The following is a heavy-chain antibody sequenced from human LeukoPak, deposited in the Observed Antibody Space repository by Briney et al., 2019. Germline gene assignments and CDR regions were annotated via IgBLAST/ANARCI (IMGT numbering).Heavy chain of an antibody. V-gene: IGHV6-1*01. D-gene: IGHD3-22*01. Sequence: HSQTLSLTCAISGDSVSSNSAAWNWIRQSPSRGLEWLGRTYYRSKWYNDYAVSVKSRITINPDTSKNQFSLQLNSVTPEDTAVYYCAFSPTKWFREPGDYFDYWGQGTLVTVSS. CDR1: GDSVSSNSAA. CDR3: AFSPTKWFREPGDYFDY. CDR2: TYYRSKWYN. J-gene: IGHJ4*02.